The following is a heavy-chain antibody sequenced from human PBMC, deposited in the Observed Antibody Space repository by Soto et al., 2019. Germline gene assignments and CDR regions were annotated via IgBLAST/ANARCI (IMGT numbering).Heavy chain of an antibody. Sequence: QVQLVQSGAEVKKPGASVKVSCKASGYTFTSSGMSWVRQAPGQGLEWMGWISAHTGSSEYAQRFQGRVTMTTARSTRTAYMELRSLRSDDTAVYYCARAFFYQGSDSRGYSFDAFDFWGPGTLVTVSS. CDR1: GYTFTSSG. D-gene: IGHD3-22*01. CDR2: ISAHTGSS. CDR3: ARAFFYQGSDSRGYSFDAFDF. J-gene: IGHJ3*01. V-gene: IGHV1-18*01.